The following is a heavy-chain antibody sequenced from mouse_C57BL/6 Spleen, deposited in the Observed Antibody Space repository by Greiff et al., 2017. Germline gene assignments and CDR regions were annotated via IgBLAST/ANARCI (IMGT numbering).Heavy chain of an antibody. D-gene: IGHD2-5*01. V-gene: IGHV1-69*01. Sequence: QVQLQQFGAELVMPGASVKLSCKASGYTFTSYWMHWVKQRPGQGLEWIGEIDPSDSYTNYNQKFKGKSTLTVDKSSSTAYMQLSSLTSEDSAVYYCARGGYYSNLFAYWGQGTLVTVSA. J-gene: IGHJ3*01. CDR1: GYTFTSYW. CDR2: IDPSDSYT. CDR3: ARGGYYSNLFAY.